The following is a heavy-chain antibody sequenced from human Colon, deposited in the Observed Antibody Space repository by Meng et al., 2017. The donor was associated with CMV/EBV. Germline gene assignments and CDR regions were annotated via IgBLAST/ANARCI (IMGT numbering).Heavy chain of an antibody. CDR1: GFTFSDYY. CDR2: ISSSGSTI. V-gene: IGHV3-11*04. D-gene: IGHD3-3*01. Sequence: GESLKISCAASGFTFSDYYMSWIRQAPGKGLEWVSYISSSGSTIYYADSVKGRFTISRDNAKNSLYLQMNSLRAEYTAVYYCASHITIFGVPYPNSWFDPWGQGTLVTVSS. J-gene: IGHJ5*02. CDR3: ASHITIFGVPYPNSWFDP.